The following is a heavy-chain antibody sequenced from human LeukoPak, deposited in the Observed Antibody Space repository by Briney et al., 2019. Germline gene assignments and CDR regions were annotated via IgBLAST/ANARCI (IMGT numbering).Heavy chain of an antibody. CDR2: IIPILGIA. D-gene: IGHD5-18*01. J-gene: IGHJ4*02. Sequence: SVKVSCKASGGTFSSYTISWVRQAPGRGLEWMGRIIPILGIANYAQKFQGRVTITADKSTSTAYMELSSLRSEDTAVYYCARQRIQLWSYFDYWGQGTLVTVSS. V-gene: IGHV1-69*02. CDR1: GGTFSSYT. CDR3: ARQRIQLWSYFDY.